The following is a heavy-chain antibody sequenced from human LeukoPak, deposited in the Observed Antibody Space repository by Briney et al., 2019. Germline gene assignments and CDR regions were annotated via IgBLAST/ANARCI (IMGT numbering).Heavy chain of an antibody. J-gene: IGHJ4*02. Sequence: GGSLRLSCAASGFTFGAYGMSWVRQAPGQGLEWVSGINRLDGTTGYADSLKGRVSSARDNAKNSLYLQMNRLRGEDTALYYCGRVRAYSGSYYYVYWGKGTLVTVSS. CDR3: GRVRAYSGSYYYVY. CDR2: INRLDGTT. V-gene: IGHV3-20*04. D-gene: IGHD1-26*01. CDR1: GFTFGAYG.